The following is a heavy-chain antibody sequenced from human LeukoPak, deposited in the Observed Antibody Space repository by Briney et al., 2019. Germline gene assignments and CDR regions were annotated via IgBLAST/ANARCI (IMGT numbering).Heavy chain of an antibody. J-gene: IGHJ4*02. CDR1: GFTFSDYY. Sequence: PGGSLRLSCAASGFTFSDYYMSWIRQAPGKGLEWVSYISSSGSTIYYADSVKGRFTISRDNAKNSLYLQMNSLRAEDTAVYYFAKDEVVPAATFDYWGQGTLVTVSS. V-gene: IGHV3-11*01. CDR2: ISSSGSTI. CDR3: AKDEVVPAATFDY. D-gene: IGHD2-2*01.